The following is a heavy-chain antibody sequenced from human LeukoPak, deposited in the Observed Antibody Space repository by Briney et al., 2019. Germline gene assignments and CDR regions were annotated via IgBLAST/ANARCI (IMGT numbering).Heavy chain of an antibody. CDR1: GFTFSTYG. J-gene: IGHJ5*02. Sequence: AGGSLRLSCAASGFTFSTYGMHGVRQAPGKGLEWGAVIWYEGSNKNYADSVKGRFTISRDNSKNTLYLQMNSLRAEDTAVYYCAKFGLSGQWLATRNWFDPWGQGTLVTVSS. CDR3: AKFGLSGQWLATRNWFDP. V-gene: IGHV3-33*03. CDR2: IWYEGSNK. D-gene: IGHD6-19*01.